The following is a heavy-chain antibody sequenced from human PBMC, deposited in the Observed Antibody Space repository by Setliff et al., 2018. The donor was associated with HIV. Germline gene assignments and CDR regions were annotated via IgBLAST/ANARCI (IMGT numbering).Heavy chain of an antibody. V-gene: IGHV4-38-2*01. CDR3: ASANWNYLGYRFDP. D-gene: IGHD1-7*01. CDR1: GYSISSDYH. Sequence: PSQTLSLTCAVSGYSISSDYHWAWIRQPPGKGLEWIGNIYYSGTTYYNPSLKSRVTISVDTSKSQFSLKLNSVTATDTAMYYCASANWNYLGYRFDPWGQGTLVTVSS. J-gene: IGHJ5*02. CDR2: IYYSGTT.